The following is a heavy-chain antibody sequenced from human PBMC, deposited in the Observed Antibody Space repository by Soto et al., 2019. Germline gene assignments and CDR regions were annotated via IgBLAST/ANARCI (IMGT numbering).Heavy chain of an antibody. J-gene: IGHJ4*02. Sequence: GGSLRLSCAASGFTFISYAMSWVRQAPGKGLEWVSAISGSGGSTYYADSVKGRFTISRDNSKNTLYLQMNSLRAEDTAVYYCARLDDSSGYYYDATYWGQGTLVTVSS. V-gene: IGHV3-23*01. CDR1: GFTFISYA. CDR3: ARLDDSSGYYYDATY. D-gene: IGHD3-22*01. CDR2: ISGSGGST.